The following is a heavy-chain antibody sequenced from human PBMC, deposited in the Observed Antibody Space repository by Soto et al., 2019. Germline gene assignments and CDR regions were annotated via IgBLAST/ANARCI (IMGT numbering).Heavy chain of an antibody. V-gene: IGHV3-48*03. J-gene: IGHJ3*01. CDR2: IHPGGQTI. CDR3: ARRGSR. CDR1: GFTFSSSE. Sequence: EVQLVESGGGLVQPGGSLRLSCAASGFTFSSSEMYWVRQAPGKGLEWISYIHPGGQTIFYAESVKGRFTISRDNAKHSVYLHMNSLRAEDPAVYYCARRGSRWGRGTKVTVSS. D-gene: IGHD2-15*01.